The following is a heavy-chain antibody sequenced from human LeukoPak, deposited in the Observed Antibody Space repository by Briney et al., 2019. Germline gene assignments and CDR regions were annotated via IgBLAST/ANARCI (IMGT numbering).Heavy chain of an antibody. CDR2: IYYSGST. J-gene: IGHJ4*02. V-gene: IGHV4-61*01. CDR3: AGSGYYLNFDY. Sequence: TLSLTCTVSGGSVSSGSYYWSWIRQPPGKGLEWIGYIYYSGSTNYNPSLKSRVTISVDTSKNQFSLRLSSVTAADTAVYYCAGSGYYLNFDYWGQGTLVTVSS. CDR1: GGSVSSGSYY. D-gene: IGHD3-22*01.